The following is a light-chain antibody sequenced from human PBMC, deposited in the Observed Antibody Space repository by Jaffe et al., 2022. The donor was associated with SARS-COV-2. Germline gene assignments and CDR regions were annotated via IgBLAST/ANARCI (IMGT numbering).Light chain of an antibody. J-gene: IGKJ2*01. Sequence: DIQMTQSPSSLSASVGDRVSITCRASRSISTYLNWFQQKPGKAPKLLIYAASSLQSGVPSRFSGRGSGTDFTLTISSLQPEDFATYFCQQSYSTPTFGQGTKLEI. CDR2: AAS. V-gene: IGKV1-39*01. CDR3: QQSYSTPT. CDR1: RSISTY.